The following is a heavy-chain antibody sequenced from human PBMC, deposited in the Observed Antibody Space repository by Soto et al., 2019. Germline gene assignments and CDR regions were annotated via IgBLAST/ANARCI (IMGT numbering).Heavy chain of an antibody. CDR3: ASHPRSLVLTASDY. D-gene: IGHD2-21*02. Sequence: QVQLVQSGAEVKKPGSSVKVSCKASGGTFSRYAISWVRQAPGQGLEWMGGIIPIFGTANYAQKFQGRVTITADESTSIAYMELSSLRSEDTAVYYCASHPRSLVLTASDYWGQGTLVTVSS. CDR1: GGTFSRYA. V-gene: IGHV1-69*12. CDR2: IIPIFGTA. J-gene: IGHJ4*02.